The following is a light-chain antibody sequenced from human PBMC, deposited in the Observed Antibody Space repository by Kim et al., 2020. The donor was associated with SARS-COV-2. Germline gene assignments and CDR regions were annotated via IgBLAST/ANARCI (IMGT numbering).Light chain of an antibody. V-gene: IGKV3-11*01. CDR1: QSVSSY. CDR3: QQRSNWPRGLT. CDR2: DAS. J-gene: IGKJ4*01. Sequence: PGDSATLSCRASQSVSSYLAWYQQKPGQAPRLLIYDASNRATGIPARFSGSGSGTDFTLTISSLEPEEFAVYYCQQRSNWPRGLTFGGGTKVEIK.